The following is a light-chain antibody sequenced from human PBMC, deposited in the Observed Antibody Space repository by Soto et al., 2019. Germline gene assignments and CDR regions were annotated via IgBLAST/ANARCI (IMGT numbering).Light chain of an antibody. Sequence: SSELTQPPSVSVAPGETARISCGGNNVGSSSVHWYQQKPGQAPFLVIYYDSDRPSGIPERFSGSNSGNTATLIISGVEAGDEADYDCQVWEATGDQVVFGGGTKVTVL. CDR3: QVWEATGDQVV. CDR1: NVGSSS. CDR2: YDS. V-gene: IGLV3-21*01. J-gene: IGLJ2*01.